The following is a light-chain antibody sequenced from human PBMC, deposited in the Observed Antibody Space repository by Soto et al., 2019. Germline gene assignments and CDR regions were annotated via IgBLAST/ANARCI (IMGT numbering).Light chain of an antibody. Sequence: EFVLTQSPGTLSLSPGERATLSCRASQSVSSSYLAWYQQKPGQAPRLLIYGASSRATGIPDRFSGSGSGTDFTLPISRLEPEDFAVYYCKQYGSSPFTFGPGTTVDIK. V-gene: IGKV3-20*01. CDR1: QSVSSSY. CDR2: GAS. J-gene: IGKJ3*01. CDR3: KQYGSSPFT.